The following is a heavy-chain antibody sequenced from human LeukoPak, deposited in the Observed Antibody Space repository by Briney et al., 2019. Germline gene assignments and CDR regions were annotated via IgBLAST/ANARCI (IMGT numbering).Heavy chain of an antibody. D-gene: IGHD3-22*01. CDR3: ARETYYYDSSGYQADDY. CDR2: INPNSGGT. CDR1: GYTFTGYY. Sequence: GASVKVSCEASGYTFTGYYMHWVRQAPGQGLEWMGRINPNSGGTNYAQKFQGRVTMTRDTSISTAYMELSRLRSDDTAVYYCARETYYYDSSGYQADDYWGQGTLVTVSS. J-gene: IGHJ4*02. V-gene: IGHV1-2*06.